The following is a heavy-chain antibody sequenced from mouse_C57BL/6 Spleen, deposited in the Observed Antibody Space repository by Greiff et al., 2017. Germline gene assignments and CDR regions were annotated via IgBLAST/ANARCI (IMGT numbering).Heavy chain of an antibody. J-gene: IGHJ2*01. Sequence: EVQVVESGGGLVQPGGSLSLSCAASGFTFTDYYMSWVRQTPGKALEWLGFIRTKANGYTTEYSTAVKGRFTISRDNSQSNLYLQMNALRAEDSATYYDARYESVSFDYWGQGTTLTVSS. CDR1: GFTFTDYY. CDR3: ARYESVSFDY. CDR2: IRTKANGYTT. V-gene: IGHV7-3*01. D-gene: IGHD6-2*01.